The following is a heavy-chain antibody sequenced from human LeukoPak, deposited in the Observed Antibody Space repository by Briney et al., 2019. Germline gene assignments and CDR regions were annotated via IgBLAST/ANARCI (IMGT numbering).Heavy chain of an antibody. CDR2: IYYSGST. D-gene: IGHD2-2*02. V-gene: IGHV4-30-4*08. Sequence: SETLSLTCTVSGGSISSGGYYWSWIRQPPGKGLEWIGYIYYSGSTYYNPSLKSRVTISVDTSKNQFSLKLSSVTAADTAVYYCARDRPLKSVVPAAIRGAFDIWGQGTMVTVSS. J-gene: IGHJ3*02. CDR1: GGSISSGGYY. CDR3: ARDRPLKSVVPAAIRGAFDI.